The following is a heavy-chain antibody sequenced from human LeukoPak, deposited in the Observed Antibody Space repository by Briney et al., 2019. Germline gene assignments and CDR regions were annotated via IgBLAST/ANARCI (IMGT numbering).Heavy chain of an antibody. CDR3: ARWYYYDSSGPARYYGMDV. D-gene: IGHD3-22*01. J-gene: IGHJ6*02. V-gene: IGHV1-46*01. Sequence: GASVKVSCKASGYTFTSYYMHWVRQAPGQGLEWMGIINPSGGSTSYAQKFQGRVTMTRDTSTSTVYMELSSLRSEDTAVYYCARWYYYDSSGPARYYGMDVWGQGTTVTVSS. CDR2: INPSGGST. CDR1: GYTFTSYY.